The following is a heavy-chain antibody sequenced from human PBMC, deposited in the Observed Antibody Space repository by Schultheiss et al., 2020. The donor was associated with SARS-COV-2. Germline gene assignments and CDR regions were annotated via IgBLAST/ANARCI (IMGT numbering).Heavy chain of an antibody. Sequence: TLSLTCAVYGGSFSGYYWSWIRQPPGKALEWLAHIFLIDEKSYSTSLKSRLTISKDTSKSQVVLTMTNMDPVDTATYYCARTVRPSSSWYGRYYYYYGMYFLGQGTTVTVSS. J-gene: IGHJ6*02. CDR3: ARTVRPSSSWYGRYYYYYGMYF. V-gene: IGHV2-26*01. CDR1: GGSFSGYYW. D-gene: IGHD6-13*01. CDR2: IFLIDEK.